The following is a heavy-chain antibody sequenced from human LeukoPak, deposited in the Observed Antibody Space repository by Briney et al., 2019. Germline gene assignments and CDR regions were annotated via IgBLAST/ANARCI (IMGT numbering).Heavy chain of an antibody. V-gene: IGHV3-23*01. CDR1: GFTFSSYA. J-gene: IGHJ4*02. CDR3: ARRSGGIAVHPSPPDY. CDR2: ISGSGAST. Sequence: GGSLRLSCVVSGFTFSSYAMSWVRQAPGKGLEWVSGISGSGASTYYADSVKGRFTISRDSSKNTLYLQMNSLRAEDTAVYYCARRSGGIAVHPSPPDYWGQGTPVTVSS. D-gene: IGHD6-19*01.